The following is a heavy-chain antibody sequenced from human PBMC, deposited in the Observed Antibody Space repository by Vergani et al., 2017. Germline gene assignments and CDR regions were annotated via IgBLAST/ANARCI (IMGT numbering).Heavy chain of an antibody. CDR3: ANQRGRGYSYGYSY. CDR2: ISGSGGST. J-gene: IGHJ4*02. D-gene: IGHD5-18*01. V-gene: IGHV3-23*04. CDR1: GFTFSSYG. Sequence: VQLVESGGGVVQPGRSLRLSCAASGFTFSSYGMHWVRQAPGKGLEWVSAISGSGGSTYYADSVKGRFTISSDNSKNTLYLQMNSLSAEDTAVYYCANQRGRGYSYGYSYWGQGTLGTVSS.